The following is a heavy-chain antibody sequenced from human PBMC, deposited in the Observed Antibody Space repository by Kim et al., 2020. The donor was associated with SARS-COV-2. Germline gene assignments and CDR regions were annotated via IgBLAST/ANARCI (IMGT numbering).Heavy chain of an antibody. J-gene: IGHJ5*02. CDR2: IKGDGSQK. V-gene: IGHV3-7*01. CDR3: GTDGVWGSGWSP. D-gene: IGHD6-19*01. Sequence: GGSLRLSCVASGFTFSNHWMSWVRQAPGTGLEWVANIKGDGSQKAYVDSVQGRFTISRDNAKNSLYLHMNSLRAEDTAEYYCGTDGVWGSGWSPWGQGSLVSVSS. CDR1: GFTFSNHW.